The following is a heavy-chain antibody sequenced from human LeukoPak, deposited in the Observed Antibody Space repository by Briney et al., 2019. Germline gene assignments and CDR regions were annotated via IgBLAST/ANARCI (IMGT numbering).Heavy chain of an antibody. Sequence: GGSLRLSCAASGFTFSSYWMHWVRQAPGKGLVWVSRINSDGSSTSYADSVKGRFTISRDNSKNTVYLQMNSLRAEDTAVYYCAKGGSYRSQPYFDYWGQGTLVIVSS. J-gene: IGHJ4*02. V-gene: IGHV3-74*01. D-gene: IGHD3-16*02. CDR1: GFTFSSYW. CDR3: AKGGSYRSQPYFDY. CDR2: INSDGSST.